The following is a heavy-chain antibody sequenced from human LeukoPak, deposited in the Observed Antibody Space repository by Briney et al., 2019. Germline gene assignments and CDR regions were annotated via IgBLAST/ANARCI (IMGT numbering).Heavy chain of an antibody. Sequence: GGSLRLSCAASGFTFSNAWMSWVRQAPGKGLEWVGRIKSKTEGGTTDYAAPVKGRFTISRDDSKNTLYLQMNSLKTEDTAVYYCTTWSNWGQGTLVTVSS. V-gene: IGHV3-15*01. J-gene: IGHJ4*02. CDR1: GFTFSNAW. CDR3: TTWSN. D-gene: IGHD2-15*01. CDR2: IKSKTEGGTT.